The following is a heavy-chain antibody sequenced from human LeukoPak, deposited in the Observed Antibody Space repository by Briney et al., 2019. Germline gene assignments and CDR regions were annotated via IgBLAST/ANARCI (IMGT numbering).Heavy chain of an antibody. J-gene: IGHJ4*02. CDR1: GFTFSYYG. V-gene: IGHV3-21*01. CDR2: ISSSSSYI. CDR3: ARDWAPGIAAAGVDY. Sequence: PGGSLRPSCVASGFTFSYYGLSWVRQAPGQGLEWVPSISSSSSYIYYADSVKGRFTISRDNAKNSLYLQMNSLRAEDTAVYYCARDWAPGIAAAGVDYWGQGTLVTVSS. D-gene: IGHD6-13*01.